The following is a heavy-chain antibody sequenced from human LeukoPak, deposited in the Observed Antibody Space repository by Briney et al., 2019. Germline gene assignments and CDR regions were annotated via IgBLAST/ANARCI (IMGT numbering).Heavy chain of an antibody. CDR1: GFTVSSNY. J-gene: IGHJ6*02. D-gene: IGHD3-10*01. CDR2: IYSGGST. Sequence: PGGSLTLSCAASGFTVSSNYMSWVRQAPGKGLEWVSVIYSGGSTYYADSVKGRFTISRDYSKNTLYLQMNSLRAEDTAVYYCARDHYYGSGSCNYYGMDVWGQGTTVTVSS. V-gene: IGHV3-53*01. CDR3: ARDHYYGSGSCNYYGMDV.